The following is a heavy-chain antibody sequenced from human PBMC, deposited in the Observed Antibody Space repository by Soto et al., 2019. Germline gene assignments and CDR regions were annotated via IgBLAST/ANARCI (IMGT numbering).Heavy chain of an antibody. D-gene: IGHD2-15*01. CDR1: GSSSDPFT. CDR2: LSWDRSTV. J-gene: IGHJ4*02. Sequence: PGGSLRLSCVASGSSSDPFTMHWVRELPGKGLEWVAGLSWDRSTVAYADSVQGRFTISRDHAKNSVDLLMDSLRPDDTALYFCAVGSPDIVVLPSSIYFTSWGPGTQVTVSS. CDR3: AVGSPDIVVLPSSIYFTS. V-gene: IGHV3-9*02.